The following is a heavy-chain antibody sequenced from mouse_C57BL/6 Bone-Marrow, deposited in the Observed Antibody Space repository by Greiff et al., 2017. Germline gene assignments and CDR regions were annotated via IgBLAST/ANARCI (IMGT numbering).Heavy chain of an antibody. D-gene: IGHD2-3*01. CDR1: GYTFTSYW. J-gene: IGHJ3*01. V-gene: IGHV1-69*01. CDR2: IDPSDSYT. CDR3: ARCYDGYYECAY. Sequence: QVQLPQPGAELVLPGASVKLSCKASGYTFTSYWMHWVKQRPGQGLEWIGEIDPSDSYTNYNQKFKGTSTLTVDKSSSTAYMQLSSLISEDSAVYYCARCYDGYYECAYWGQGTLGTVSA.